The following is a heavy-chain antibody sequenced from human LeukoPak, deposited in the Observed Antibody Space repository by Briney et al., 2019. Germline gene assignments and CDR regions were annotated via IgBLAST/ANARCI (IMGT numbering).Heavy chain of an antibody. CDR3: ARGNSYGPPYYYYMDV. CDR2: IYYSGST. Sequence: SETLSLTCTVSGGSISSHYWSWIRQPPGKGLEWIGYIYYSGSTNYNPSLKSRVTISVDTSKNQFSLKLSSVTAAVTAVYYCARGNSYGPPYYYYMDVWGKGTTVTVSS. CDR1: GGSISSHY. J-gene: IGHJ6*03. D-gene: IGHD5-18*01. V-gene: IGHV4-59*11.